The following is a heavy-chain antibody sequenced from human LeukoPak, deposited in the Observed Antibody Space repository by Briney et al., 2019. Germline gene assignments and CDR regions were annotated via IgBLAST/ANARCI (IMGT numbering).Heavy chain of an antibody. V-gene: IGHV3-23*01. Sequence: GGSLRLSCTASGFTFSTYAMSWVRQAPGKGLEWVSAITDSGGNTYYAAPVKGRFTISRDNAKNSLYLQMNSLRAEDTAVYYCARDYGDYLDAFDIWGQGTMVTVSS. J-gene: IGHJ3*02. CDR1: GFTFSTYA. D-gene: IGHD4-17*01. CDR2: ITDSGGNT. CDR3: ARDYGDYLDAFDI.